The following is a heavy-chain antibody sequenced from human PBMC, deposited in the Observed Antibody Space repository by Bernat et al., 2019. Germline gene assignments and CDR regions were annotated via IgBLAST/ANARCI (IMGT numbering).Heavy chain of an antibody. Sequence: QVQLVESGGGVVQPGRSLRLSCAASGFTFSSYGMHWVRQAPGKGLEWVAVISYDGSNKYYADSVKGRFTISRDNSKNTLYLQMNSLGAEDTAVYYCAKERWLQLYYFDYWGQGTLVTVSS. CDR2: ISYDGSNK. D-gene: IGHD5-24*01. CDR1: GFTFSSYG. J-gene: IGHJ4*02. V-gene: IGHV3-30*18. CDR3: AKERWLQLYYFDY.